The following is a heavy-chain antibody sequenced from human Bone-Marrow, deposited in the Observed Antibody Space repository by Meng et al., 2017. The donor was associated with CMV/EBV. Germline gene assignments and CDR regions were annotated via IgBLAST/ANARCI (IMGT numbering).Heavy chain of an antibody. V-gene: IGHV3-30*03. CDR3: ARGPGVVGVWYFDY. CDR2: ISYDGSNK. Sequence: LSLTCTVSGGSISSSSYYWGWVRQAPGKGLEWVAVISYDGSNKYYADAVKGRFTISRDNSNNTLYLQMNSLTAEDTAVYYCARGPGVVGVWYFDYWGQGTLVTVSS. D-gene: IGHD3-22*01. J-gene: IGHJ4*02. CDR1: GGSISSSSYY.